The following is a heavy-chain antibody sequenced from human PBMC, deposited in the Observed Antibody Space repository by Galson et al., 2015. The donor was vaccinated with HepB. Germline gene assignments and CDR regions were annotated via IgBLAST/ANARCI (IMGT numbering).Heavy chain of an antibody. V-gene: IGHV1-69*13. CDR3: AREGIAAAGTRFDY. Sequence: SVKVSCKASGGTFSRYAISWVRQAPGQGLEWMGGIIPIFGTANYAQKFQGRVTITADESTSTAYMELSSLRSEDTAVYYCAREGIAAAGTRFDYWGQGTLVTVSS. CDR2: IIPIFGTA. CDR1: GGTFSRYA. J-gene: IGHJ4*02. D-gene: IGHD6-13*01.